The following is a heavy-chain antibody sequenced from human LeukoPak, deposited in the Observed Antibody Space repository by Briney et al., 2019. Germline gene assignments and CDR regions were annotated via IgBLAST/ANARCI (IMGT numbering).Heavy chain of an antibody. CDR3: ARSGVVVVPAARTFDY. D-gene: IGHD2-2*01. Sequence: ASVKVSCKASGGTFSSYAISWVRQAPGQGLEWMGGIIPIFGTANYAQKFQGRVTITADESTSTAYMELSSLRSEDTAVYYCARSGVVVVPAARTFDYWGQGTLVTVSS. V-gene: IGHV1-69*13. CDR1: GGTFSSYA. CDR2: IIPIFGTA. J-gene: IGHJ4*02.